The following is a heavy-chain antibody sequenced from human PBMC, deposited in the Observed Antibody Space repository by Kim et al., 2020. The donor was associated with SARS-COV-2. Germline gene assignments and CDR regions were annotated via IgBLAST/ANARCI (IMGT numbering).Heavy chain of an antibody. Sequence: GGSLRLSCAASGFTFSDYYMSWFRQAPGKGLEWVSHISSSSYTNYADSVKGRFTISRDNAKNSLFLQMNSLRAEDTAVYYCASDSGRPWGQGTLVTVSS. J-gene: IGHJ5*02. CDR2: ISSSSYT. CDR3: ASDSGRP. CDR1: GFTFSDYY. D-gene: IGHD3-10*01. V-gene: IGHV3-11*06.